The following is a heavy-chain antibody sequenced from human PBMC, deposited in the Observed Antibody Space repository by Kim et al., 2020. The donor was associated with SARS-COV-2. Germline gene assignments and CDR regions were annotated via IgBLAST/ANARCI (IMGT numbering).Heavy chain of an antibody. D-gene: IGHD6-19*01. J-gene: IGHJ4*02. CDR2: T. CDR3: ARGRLVAGTRY. V-gene: IGHV4-34*01. Sequence: TNYTPALKSRVTISVDTSKNQCSLKLSSVTAADTAVYYCARGRLVAGTRYWGQGTLVTVSS.